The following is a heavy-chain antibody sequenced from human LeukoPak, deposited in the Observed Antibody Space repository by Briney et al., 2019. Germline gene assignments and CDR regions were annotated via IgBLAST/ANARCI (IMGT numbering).Heavy chain of an antibody. D-gene: IGHD3-10*01. CDR1: GGSISSYY. CDR2: IYYSGST. Sequence: DPSETLSLTCTVSGGSISSYYWSWIRQPPGKGLEWIGYIYYSGSTNYNPSLKSRVTISVDTSKNQFSLKLSSVTATDTAVYYCARSLLSAGSGSYGFDPWGQGTLVTVSS. V-gene: IGHV4-59*08. J-gene: IGHJ5*02. CDR3: ARSLLSAGSGSYGFDP.